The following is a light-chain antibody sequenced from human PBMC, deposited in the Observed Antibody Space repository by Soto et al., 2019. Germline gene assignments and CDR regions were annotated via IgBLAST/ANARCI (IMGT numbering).Light chain of an antibody. CDR1: QGISSY. Sequence: RMTQSPSSFSASTGDRVTITCRASQGISSYLAWYQQKPGKAPKLLIYAASTLQSGVPSRFSGSGSGTDFTLTISCLQSEDFATYYCQQYYSYPRTFGQGTKVDIK. J-gene: IGKJ1*01. CDR2: AAS. CDR3: QQYYSYPRT. V-gene: IGKV1-8*01.